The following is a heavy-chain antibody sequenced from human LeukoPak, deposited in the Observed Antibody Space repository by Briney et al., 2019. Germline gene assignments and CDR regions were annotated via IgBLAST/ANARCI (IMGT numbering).Heavy chain of an antibody. D-gene: IGHD3-10*01. J-gene: IGHJ5*02. CDR3: ATSSGPYYYGSGKTP. V-gene: IGHV3-30*04. Sequence: GSLRLSFAASGFTFSSYSMHWVRQAPGKGLGWVAVISYDGSNKYYADSVKGRFTISRDNSKNTLYLQMNSLRAEDTAVYYCATSSGPYYYGSGKTPWGQGTLVTVSS. CDR2: ISYDGSNK. CDR1: GFTFSSYS.